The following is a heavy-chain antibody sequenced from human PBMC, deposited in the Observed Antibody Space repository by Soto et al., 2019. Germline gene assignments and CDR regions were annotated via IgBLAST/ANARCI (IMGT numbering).Heavy chain of an antibody. J-gene: IGHJ3*02. CDR3: ARETPYCSGGSCYPDAFDI. Sequence: QVQLVQSGAEVKKPGASVKVSCKASGYTFTSYGISWVRQAPGQGLEWMGWISAYNGNTNYAQKLQGRVTMTTDTSTRTAYMELRSLSSDDTAVYYCARETPYCSGGSCYPDAFDIWGQGTMVTVSS. CDR1: GYTFTSYG. V-gene: IGHV1-18*01. CDR2: ISAYNGNT. D-gene: IGHD2-15*01.